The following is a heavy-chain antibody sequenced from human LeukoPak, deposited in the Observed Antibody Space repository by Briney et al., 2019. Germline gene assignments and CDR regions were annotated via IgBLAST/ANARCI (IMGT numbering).Heavy chain of an antibody. CDR2: INAGNGNT. CDR3: AVTGYSSGWYSKYYFDY. V-gene: IGHV1-3*01. CDR1: GYTFTSYA. Sequence: GASVKVSCKASGYTFTSYAMHWVRQAPGQRLEWMGWINAGNGNTKYSQKFQGRVTITRDTSASTAYMELSSLRSEDTAVYYCAVTGYSSGWYSKYYFDYWGQGTLVTVSS. J-gene: IGHJ4*02. D-gene: IGHD6-19*01.